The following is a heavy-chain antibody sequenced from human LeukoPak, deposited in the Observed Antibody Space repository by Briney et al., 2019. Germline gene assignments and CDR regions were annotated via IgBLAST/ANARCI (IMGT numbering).Heavy chain of an antibody. CDR2: ISGSGSST. J-gene: IGHJ4*02. CDR3: AKPPKDFWSGYPADY. CDR1: GFTFSSYA. D-gene: IGHD3-3*01. Sequence: PGGSLRLSCAASGFTFSSYAMSWVRQAPRKGLEWVSGISGSGSSTYYADSVKGRFTISRDNSKNTLHLQMNSLRAEDTAVYYCAKPPKDFWSGYPADYWGQGTLVTVSS. V-gene: IGHV3-23*01.